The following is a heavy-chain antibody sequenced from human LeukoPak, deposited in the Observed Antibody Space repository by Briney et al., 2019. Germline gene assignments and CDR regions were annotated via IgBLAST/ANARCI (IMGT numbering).Heavy chain of an antibody. CDR3: ARALGYSGSDYFDY. Sequence: SQTLSLTCTVSGGSISSGSYYWSWIRQPAGKGLEWIGRIYTSGSTNYNPSLKSRVTISVDTSKNQSSLKLSSVTAADTAVYYCARALGYSGSDYFDYWGQGTLVTVSS. J-gene: IGHJ4*02. V-gene: IGHV4-61*02. CDR2: IYTSGST. CDR1: GGSISSGSYY. D-gene: IGHD5-12*01.